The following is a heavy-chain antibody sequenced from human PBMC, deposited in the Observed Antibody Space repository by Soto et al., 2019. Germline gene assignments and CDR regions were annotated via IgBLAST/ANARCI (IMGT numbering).Heavy chain of an antibody. CDR2: ISYDGSNK. J-gene: IGHJ4*02. V-gene: IGHV3-30-3*01. Sequence: GGSLRLSCAASGFTFSSYAMHWVRQAPGKGLEWVAVISYDGSNKYYADSVKGRFTISRDNSKNTLYLQMNSLRAEDTAVYYCARDTSLLSANFDYWGQGTLVTVSS. CDR3: ARDTSLLSANFDY. D-gene: IGHD3-3*01. CDR1: GFTFSSYA.